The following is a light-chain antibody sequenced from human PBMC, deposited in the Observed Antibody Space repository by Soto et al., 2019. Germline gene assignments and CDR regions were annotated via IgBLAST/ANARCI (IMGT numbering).Light chain of an antibody. CDR2: STS. Sequence: DIQMTQSPSSLSAAVGDRVTITCRASQTVTNYLYWYHQQPGKAPKLLIHSTSTLQTEVPSRFSGSGSGTDFTLTINSLQPEDFGTYYCQQYSPYFRTFGQGTKVDIK. CDR1: QTVTNY. CDR3: QQYSPYFRT. J-gene: IGKJ1*01. V-gene: IGKV1-39*01.